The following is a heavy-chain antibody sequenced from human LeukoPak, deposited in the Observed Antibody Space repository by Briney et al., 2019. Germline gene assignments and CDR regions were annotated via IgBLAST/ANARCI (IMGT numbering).Heavy chain of an antibody. CDR3: ARGINYYWYFDL. J-gene: IGHJ2*01. V-gene: IGHV3-21*01. CDR2: ISSSSSYI. CDR1: GFTFSSYS. Sequence: KPGGSLRLSCAASGFTFSSYSMNWVRQAPGKGLEWVSSISSSSSYIYYADSLKGRFTISRDNAKNSLYLQMNSLRAEDTAVYYCARGINYYWYFDLWGRGTLVTVSS. D-gene: IGHD5-24*01.